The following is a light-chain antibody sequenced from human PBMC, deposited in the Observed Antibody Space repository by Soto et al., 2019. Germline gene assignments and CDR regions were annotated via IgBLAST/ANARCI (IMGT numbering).Light chain of an antibody. Sequence: DIQMTQSPSPLSASVGARVTSTCRASQSISSYLNWYQKKPGKAPKLLXYAASSLQSGVPSRFSGSGSGTDFTLTISSLQTEDFANYYCQQSYSTPPWTVGQGTKVEIK. CDR3: QQSYSTPPWT. J-gene: IGKJ1*01. V-gene: IGKV1-39*01. CDR1: QSISSY. CDR2: AAS.